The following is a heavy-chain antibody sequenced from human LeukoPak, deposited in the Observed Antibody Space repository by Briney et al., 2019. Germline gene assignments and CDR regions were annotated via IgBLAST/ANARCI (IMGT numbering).Heavy chain of an antibody. J-gene: IGHJ5*02. CDR3: ARHRGLELRTRKGGWFDP. CDR2: IYYSGST. D-gene: IGHD1-7*01. Sequence: PSETLSLTCTVSGGSISSSSYYWGWIRQPPGKGLEWIGSIYYSGSTYYNPSLKSRVTISVDTSKNQFSLKLSSVTAADTAVYYCARHRGLELRTRKGGWFDPWGLGTLVTVSS. CDR1: GGSISSSSYY. V-gene: IGHV4-39*01.